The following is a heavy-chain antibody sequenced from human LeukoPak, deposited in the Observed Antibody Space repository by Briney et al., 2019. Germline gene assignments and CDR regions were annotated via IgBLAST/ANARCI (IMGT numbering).Heavy chain of an antibody. CDR1: GFTFSDYG. V-gene: IGHV3-30*02. J-gene: IGHJ4*02. CDR2: IRSDGNSK. CDR3: ATGGIASSFAY. Sequence: PGGSLTLSCAASGFTFSDYGMHWVRQAPGKGLEWVAFIRSDGNSKYYTDSVMGRLTISRDNSKSTLYLQMSSLRAEDTAVYYCATGGIASSFAYWGQGTLVTVSS. D-gene: IGHD6-13*01.